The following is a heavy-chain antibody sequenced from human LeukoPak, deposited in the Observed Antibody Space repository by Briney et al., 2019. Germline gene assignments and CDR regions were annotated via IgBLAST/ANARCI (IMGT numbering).Heavy chain of an antibody. V-gene: IGHV1-2*02. J-gene: IGHJ4*02. Sequence: ASVKVSCKASGYTFTGYYMHWVRQAPGQGLEWMGWINPNSGGTNYAQKFQGRVTMTRDTSISTAYMELSRLRSDATAVYYCARFLSKQQLSDYWGQGTLVTVSS. D-gene: IGHD6-13*01. CDR1: GYTFTGYY. CDR2: INPNSGGT. CDR3: ARFLSKQQLSDY.